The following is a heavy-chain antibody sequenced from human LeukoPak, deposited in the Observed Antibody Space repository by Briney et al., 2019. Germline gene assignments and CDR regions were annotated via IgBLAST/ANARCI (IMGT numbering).Heavy chain of an antibody. J-gene: IGHJ4*02. D-gene: IGHD3-3*01. Sequence: GGSLRLSCAASGFTFSGSAMHWVRQASGKGLEWVGRIRSKANSYATAYAASVKGRFTISRDDSKNTAYLQMNSLKTEDTAVYYCTSMNTYYDFWSGYYSFDYWGQGTLVTVSS. CDR3: TSMNTYYDFWSGYYSFDY. V-gene: IGHV3-73*01. CDR1: GFTFSGSA. CDR2: IRSKANSYAT.